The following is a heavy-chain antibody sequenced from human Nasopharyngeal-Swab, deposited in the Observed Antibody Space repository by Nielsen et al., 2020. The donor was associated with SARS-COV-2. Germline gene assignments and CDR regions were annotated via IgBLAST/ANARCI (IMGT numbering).Heavy chain of an antibody. Sequence: GSLRLSCAVYGGSFSGYYWSWIRQPPGKGLEWIGEINHSGSTNYNPSLKSRVTISVDTSKNQFSLKLSSVTAADTAVYYCARGRVAVAGTLGYWGQGTLVTVSS. D-gene: IGHD6-19*01. CDR1: GGSFSGYY. CDR2: INHSGST. V-gene: IGHV4-34*01. J-gene: IGHJ4*02. CDR3: ARGRVAVAGTLGY.